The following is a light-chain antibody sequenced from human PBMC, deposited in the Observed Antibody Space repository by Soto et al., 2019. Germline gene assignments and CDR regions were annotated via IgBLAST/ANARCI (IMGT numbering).Light chain of an antibody. V-gene: IGLV2-18*02. CDR1: GSDVGSYNR. CDR2: EVS. Sequence: QSVLTQPPSVSGSPGQSVTISCTGTGSDVGSYNRVSWYQQPPGTAPKLMIYEVSNRPSGVPDRFPGSKSGNTASLTISGLRAEDEADYYCSSYTSSSTDVFGTGTKLTVL. CDR3: SSYTSSSTDV. J-gene: IGLJ1*01.